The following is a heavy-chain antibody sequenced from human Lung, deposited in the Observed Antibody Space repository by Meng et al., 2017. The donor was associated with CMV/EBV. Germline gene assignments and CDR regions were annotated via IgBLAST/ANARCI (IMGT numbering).Heavy chain of an antibody. V-gene: IGHV4-34*01. CDR2: INHSGST. CDR3: ARGRPKAVPAGGYFDY. CDR1: GGSFSGYY. Sequence: SETXSLXXAVYGGSFSGYYWSWIRQPPGKGLEWIGEINHSGSTNYNPSLKSRVTISVDTSKNQFSLKLSSVTAADTAVYYCARGRPKAVPAGGYFDYWGQGXLVTVSS. D-gene: IGHD2-2*01. J-gene: IGHJ4*02.